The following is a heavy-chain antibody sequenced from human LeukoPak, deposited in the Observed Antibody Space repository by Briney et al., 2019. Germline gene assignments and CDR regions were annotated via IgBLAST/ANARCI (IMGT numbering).Heavy chain of an antibody. J-gene: IGHJ3*02. D-gene: IGHD6-6*01. V-gene: IGHV3-21*01. CDR3: ARGSSGSSSSMSAFDI. CDR2: ISSSSSYI. Sequence: GGSLRLSCAASGFTFSSYSMNWVRQAPGKGLEWVSSISSSSSYIYHADSVKGRFTISRDNAKNSLYLQMNSLGAEVTAVYYCARGSSGSSSSMSAFDIWGQGTMVTVSS. CDR1: GFTFSSYS.